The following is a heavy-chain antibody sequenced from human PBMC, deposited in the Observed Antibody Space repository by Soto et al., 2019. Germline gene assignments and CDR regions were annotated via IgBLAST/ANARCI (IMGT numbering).Heavy chain of an antibody. J-gene: IGHJ3*02. CDR1: GGTFSSYA. D-gene: IGHD3-22*01. Sequence: QVQLVQSGAEVKKPGSSVKVSCKASGGTFSSYAISWARQAPGQGLEWMGGIIPIFGTANYAQKFQGRVTITADESTSTAYMELSSLRSEDTAVFYCASPTYYYDSSGYYPDAFDIWGQGTMVTVSS. V-gene: IGHV1-69*12. CDR2: IIPIFGTA. CDR3: ASPTYYYDSSGYYPDAFDI.